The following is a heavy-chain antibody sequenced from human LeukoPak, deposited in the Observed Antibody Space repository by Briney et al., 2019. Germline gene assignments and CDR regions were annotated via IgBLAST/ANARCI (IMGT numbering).Heavy chain of an antibody. CDR1: GGSISSGGYY. V-gene: IGHV4-31*03. CDR2: IYYSGST. CDR3: ARVVDDYDSSGYGYFDY. Sequence: SQTLSLTCTVPGGSISSGGYYWSWIRQHPGKGLEWIGYIYYSGSTNYNPSLKSRVTISVDTSKNQFSLKLSSVTAADTAVYYCARVVDDYDSSGYGYFDYWGQGTLVTVSS. J-gene: IGHJ4*02. D-gene: IGHD3-22*01.